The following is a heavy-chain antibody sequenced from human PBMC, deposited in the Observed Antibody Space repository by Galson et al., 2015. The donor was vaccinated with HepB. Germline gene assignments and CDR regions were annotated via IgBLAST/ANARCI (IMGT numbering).Heavy chain of an antibody. J-gene: IGHJ3*02. CDR2: ISWNSGSR. V-gene: IGHV3-9*01. Sequence: SLRLSCAASGFTFDDYAMHWVRQAPGKGLEWVSRISWNSGSRGYADSEKGRLTISRDNAKTSLYLQMNSLRPEDTAFYYCTKDIFPVVTMHASDIWGQGTMVTFAS. CDR1: GFTFDDYA. D-gene: IGHD5-12*01. CDR3: TKDIFPVVTMHASDI.